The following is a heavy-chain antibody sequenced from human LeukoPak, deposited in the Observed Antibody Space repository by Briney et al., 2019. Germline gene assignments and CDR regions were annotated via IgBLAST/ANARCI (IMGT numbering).Heavy chain of an antibody. CDR2: IFYSGRT. CDR3: ARKNDFDI. Sequence: PSETLSLTCTVSGGSISSDHWNWIRQPPGKGLEWIGCIFYSGRTYYNPSLKNRVTISVDMPKSQFSLRLTSVTAADTAVYYCARKNDFDIWGQGTLVTVSS. J-gene: IGHJ3*02. CDR1: GGSISSDH. V-gene: IGHV4-59*01. D-gene: IGHD2/OR15-2a*01.